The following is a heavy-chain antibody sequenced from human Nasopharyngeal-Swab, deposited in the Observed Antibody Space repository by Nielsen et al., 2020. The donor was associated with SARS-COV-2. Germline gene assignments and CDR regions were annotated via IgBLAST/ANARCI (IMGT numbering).Heavy chain of an antibody. CDR2: IYYSGST. CDR3: ASAPYYDSSGYYGPSPFDI. D-gene: IGHD3-22*01. J-gene: IGHJ3*02. V-gene: IGHV4-39*01. Sequence: SDTLSLTCTVSGGSISSSSYYWGSIRQPPGKGLEWIGSIYYSGSTYYNPSLKSRVTISVDTSKNQFSLKLSSVSAADTAVYYCASAPYYDSSGYYGPSPFDIWGQGTMVTVSS. CDR1: GGSISSSSYY.